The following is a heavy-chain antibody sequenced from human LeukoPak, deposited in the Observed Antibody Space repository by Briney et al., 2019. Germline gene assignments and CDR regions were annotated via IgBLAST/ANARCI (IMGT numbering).Heavy chain of an antibody. CDR3: AREADYGDYVLFDY. D-gene: IGHD4-17*01. CDR2: IYTSGST. CDR1: GGSISSGSYY. Sequence: SQTLSLTCTVSGGSISSGSYYWSWIRQPAGKGLEWIGRIYTSGSTNYNPSLKSRVTISVDTSKNQFSLKLSSVTAADAAVYYCAREADYGDYVLFDYWGQGTLVTVSS. V-gene: IGHV4-61*02. J-gene: IGHJ4*02.